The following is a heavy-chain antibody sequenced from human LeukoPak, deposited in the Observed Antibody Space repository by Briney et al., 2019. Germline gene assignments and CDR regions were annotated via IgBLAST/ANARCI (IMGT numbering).Heavy chain of an antibody. Sequence: PSETLSLTRTVSGGSISSSSYYWGWIRQPPGKGLAWIGSIYYSGSTYYNPSLKSRVTISVDTSKNQFSLKLSSVTAADTAVYYCASTTVTYKYYYYYYGMDVWGQGTTVTVSS. V-gene: IGHV4-39*01. CDR1: GGSISSSSYY. CDR3: ASTTVTYKYYYYYYGMDV. D-gene: IGHD4-11*01. J-gene: IGHJ6*02. CDR2: IYYSGST.